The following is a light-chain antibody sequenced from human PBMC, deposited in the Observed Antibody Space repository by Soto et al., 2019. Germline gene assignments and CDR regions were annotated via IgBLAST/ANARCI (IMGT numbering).Light chain of an antibody. J-gene: IGLJ1*01. Sequence: QSALTQPPSASVTPGQRVTISCSGSSSNIGSNTVNWYQQLPGTAPKLLIYSNNQRPSGVPDRFSGSKSGTSASLAISGLQSEDEADYYCAAWDDSLNGRYVFGTGTKSPS. CDR2: SNN. CDR1: SSNIGSNT. CDR3: AAWDDSLNGRYV. V-gene: IGLV1-44*01.